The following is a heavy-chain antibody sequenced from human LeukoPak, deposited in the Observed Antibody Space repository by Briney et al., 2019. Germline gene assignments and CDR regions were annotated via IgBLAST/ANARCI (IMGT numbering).Heavy chain of an antibody. CDR3: ARVDTAMVAGGGDY. J-gene: IGHJ4*02. CDR1: GYSFTGYY. CDR2: INPNSGGT. Sequence: VASVKVSFKASGYSFTGYYMHWVRQAPGQGLEWMGWINPNSGGTKYAQKFKGRVTMTRDTSISTAYMELSRLRSDDTAVYYCARVDTAMVAGGGDYWGQGTLVTVSS. V-gene: IGHV1-2*02. D-gene: IGHD5-18*01.